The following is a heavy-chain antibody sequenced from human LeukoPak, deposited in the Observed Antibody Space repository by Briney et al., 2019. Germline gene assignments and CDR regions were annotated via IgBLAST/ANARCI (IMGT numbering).Heavy chain of an antibody. D-gene: IGHD4-11*01. CDR3: ARSPAYSNYDPVGYYYYYGMDV. CDR2: IYYSGST. V-gene: IGHV4-31*03. Sequence: SQTLSLTCTVSGGSISSGGYYWSWIRQHPGKGLEWIGYIYYSGSTYYNPSLKSRVTISVDTSKNQFSLKLSSVTAADTAVYYCARSPAYSNYDPVGYYYYYGMDVWGQGTTVTVSS. CDR1: GGSISSGGYY. J-gene: IGHJ6*02.